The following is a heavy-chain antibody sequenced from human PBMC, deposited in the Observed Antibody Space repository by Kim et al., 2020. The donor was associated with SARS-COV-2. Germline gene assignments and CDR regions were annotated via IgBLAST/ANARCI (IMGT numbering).Heavy chain of an antibody. J-gene: IGHJ4*02. CDR2: IYVSGST. CDR1: GGPVRSSSYY. Sequence: SETLSLTCTVSGGPVRSSSYYWGWIRQPPGKGLEWIGSIYVSGSTYYTPALKSRVTISADTSKNQLSLKLSSVTAADTAVYYCATHGPRDANDYWGQGTLVTVSS. CDR3: ATHGPRDANDY. V-gene: IGHV4-39*01.